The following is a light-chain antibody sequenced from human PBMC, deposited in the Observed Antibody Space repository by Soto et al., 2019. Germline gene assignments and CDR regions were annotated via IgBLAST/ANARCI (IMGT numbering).Light chain of an antibody. CDR2: GAV. V-gene: IGKV3-15*01. CDR3: QQYDNWPT. Sequence: IVMPQSPDTRSVSAGGRATLACRSSQSIAEKVVWYQQKSGQAPRLLIFGAVTRAAGIPARFSGSGSGTEFTLPFSSLQSEDFAVYYGQQYDNWPTFGQGTKVDIK. CDR1: QSIAEK. J-gene: IGKJ1*01.